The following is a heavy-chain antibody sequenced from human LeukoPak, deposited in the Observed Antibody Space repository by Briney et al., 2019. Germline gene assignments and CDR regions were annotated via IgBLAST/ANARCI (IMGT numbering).Heavy chain of an antibody. CDR1: GGSFSAYY. CDR3: ARVRSLGDAFDI. Sequence: SETLSLTRAVYGGSFSAYYWNWICQPPGKGLEWIGEIHHSGSTNQNPSLKSRVTISVDTSKNQFSLKMNSVTAADTAIYYCARVRSLGDAFDIWGQGTMVTISS. V-gene: IGHV4-34*01. CDR2: IHHSGST. J-gene: IGHJ3*02.